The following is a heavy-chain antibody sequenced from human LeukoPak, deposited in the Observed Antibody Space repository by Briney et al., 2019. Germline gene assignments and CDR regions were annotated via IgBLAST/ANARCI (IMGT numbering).Heavy chain of an antibody. CDR2: IYHSGST. CDR1: GGSISSGGYS. CDR3: ARSTTVTEGFDP. J-gene: IGHJ5*02. V-gene: IGHV4-30-2*01. D-gene: IGHD4-17*01. Sequence: SQTLSLTCAVSGGSISSGGYSWSWIRQPPGKGLEWIGYIYHSGSTYYNPSLKSRVTISVDRSKNQFSLKLSSVTAADTAVYYCARSTTVTEGFDPWGQGTLVTVSS.